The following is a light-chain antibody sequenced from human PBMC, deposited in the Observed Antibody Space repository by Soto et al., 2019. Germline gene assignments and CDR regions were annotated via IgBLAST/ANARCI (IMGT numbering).Light chain of an antibody. J-gene: IGKJ3*01. V-gene: IGKV1-27*01. Sequence: DIPMTQSPSSLSASVGDRVTITCRASQGINNYVAWYQQKPGKPPKLLIYAASTFQSGVTSRFSGSGSGTEFTLTINSLQPEDVATYSCQRYSSVPVFGPGTKVDIK. CDR2: AAS. CDR3: QRYSSVPV. CDR1: QGINNY.